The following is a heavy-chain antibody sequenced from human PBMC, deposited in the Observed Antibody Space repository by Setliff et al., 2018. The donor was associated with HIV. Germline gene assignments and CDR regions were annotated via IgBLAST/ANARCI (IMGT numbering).Heavy chain of an antibody. CDR1: GFTFSSYS. Sequence: GGSLRLSCAASGFTFSSYSMNWVRQSPGKGLEWVSYIRSGSGTVYYADSVRGRFTMSRDNAKNSLYLQMNSLRAEDTAVYYCAKGTYSYDSSGPDYWGQGTLVTVSS. V-gene: IGHV3-48*01. CDR3: AKGTYSYDSSGPDY. D-gene: IGHD3-22*01. J-gene: IGHJ4*02. CDR2: IRSGSGTV.